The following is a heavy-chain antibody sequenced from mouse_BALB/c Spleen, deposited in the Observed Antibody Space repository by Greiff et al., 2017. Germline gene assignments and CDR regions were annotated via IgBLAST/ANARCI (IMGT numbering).Heavy chain of an antibody. CDR1: GYSITSDYA. CDR2: ISYSGST. Sequence: EVQLQQSGPGLVKPSQSLSLTCTVTGYSITSDYAWNWIRQFPGNKLEWMGYISYSGSTSYNPSLKSRISITRDTSKNQFFLQLNSVTTEDTATYYCARDWDGFDYWGQGTTLTVSS. CDR3: ARDWDGFDY. J-gene: IGHJ2*01. V-gene: IGHV3-2*02. D-gene: IGHD4-1*01.